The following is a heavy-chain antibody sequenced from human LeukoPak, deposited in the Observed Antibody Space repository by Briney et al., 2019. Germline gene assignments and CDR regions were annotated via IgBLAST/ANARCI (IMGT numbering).Heavy chain of an antibody. CDR3: ARDMGYYDSSGYVFFDY. V-gene: IGHV1-18*01. D-gene: IGHD3-22*01. CDR1: GYTFTSYG. CDR2: ISAYNGNT. Sequence: ASVKVSCKASGYTFTSYGISWVRQAPGQGLEWMGWISAYNGNTNYAQKLQGRVTMTTDTSTSTAYMELRSLRSDDTAVYYCARDMGYYDSSGYVFFDYWGQGTLVTVSS. J-gene: IGHJ4*02.